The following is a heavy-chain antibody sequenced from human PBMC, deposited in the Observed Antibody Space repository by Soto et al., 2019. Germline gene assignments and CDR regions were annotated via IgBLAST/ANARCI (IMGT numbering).Heavy chain of an antibody. CDR1: GGSISSWY. CDR3: ARRYGSAIDY. D-gene: IGHD1-26*01. CDR2: IYYSGST. V-gene: IGHV4-59*08. J-gene: IGHJ4*02. Sequence: SETLSLTCTVSGGSISSWYWSWIRQPPGKGLEWIGYIYYSGSTNYNPSLKSRVTISVDTSKNQFSLKLSSVTAADTAVYYCARRYGSAIDYWGQGTLVT.